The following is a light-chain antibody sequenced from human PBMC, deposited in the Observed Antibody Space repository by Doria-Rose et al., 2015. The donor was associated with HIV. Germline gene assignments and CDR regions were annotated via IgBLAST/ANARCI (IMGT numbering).Light chain of an antibody. J-gene: IGKJ1*01. Sequence: LTQFPGTLSLSPGERATLSCRASQRFSSTYLAWYQQNPGHAPSLLIYDGYTRATGIPDRFSASGSGTDFTLTINRLEPEDFALYYCHQYGTSWTFGQGTKVEI. CDR3: HQYGTSWT. CDR2: DGY. CDR1: QRFSSTY. V-gene: IGKV3-20*01.